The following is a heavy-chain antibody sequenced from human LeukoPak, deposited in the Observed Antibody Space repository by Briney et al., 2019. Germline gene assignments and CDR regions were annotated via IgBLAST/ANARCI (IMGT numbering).Heavy chain of an antibody. V-gene: IGHV1-2*02. CDR1: GYTFTGYY. CDR2: INPNSGGT. D-gene: IGHD6-6*01. J-gene: IGHJ4*02. CDR3: ARERKALAARSTYFDY. Sequence: GASVKVSCKASGYTFTGYYMHWVRQAPGQGLEWMGWINPNSGGTNYAQKFQGRVTMTRDTSISTAYMDLSRLRSDDTAVYYCARERKALAARSTYFDYWGQGTLVTVSS.